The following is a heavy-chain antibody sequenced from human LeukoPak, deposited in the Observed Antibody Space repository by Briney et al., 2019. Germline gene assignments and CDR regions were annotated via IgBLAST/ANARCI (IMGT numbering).Heavy chain of an antibody. CDR2: IIPIFGTA. CDR1: GGTFSSYA. D-gene: IGHD3-22*01. V-gene: IGHV1-69*13. Sequence: SVTVSCKASGGTFSSYAISWVRQAPGQGLEWMGGIIPIFGTANYAQKFQGRVTITADESTSTAYMELSSLRSEDTAVYYCARSYYYDSSGWGYGMDVWGQGTTVTVSS. J-gene: IGHJ6*02. CDR3: ARSYYYDSSGWGYGMDV.